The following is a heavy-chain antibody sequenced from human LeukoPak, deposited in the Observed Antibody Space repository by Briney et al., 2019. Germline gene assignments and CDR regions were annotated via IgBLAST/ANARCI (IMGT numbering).Heavy chain of an antibody. Sequence: SETLSLTCAVYGGSFSGYYWSWIRQPPGKGLEWIGEINHSGSTNYNPSLKSRVTISVDTSKNQFSLKLSSVTAADTAVYYCASGQYQLLAYYYYYGMDVWGQGTTVTVSS. V-gene: IGHV4-34*01. D-gene: IGHD2-2*01. J-gene: IGHJ6*02. CDR3: ASGQYQLLAYYYYYGMDV. CDR1: GGSFSGYY. CDR2: INHSGST.